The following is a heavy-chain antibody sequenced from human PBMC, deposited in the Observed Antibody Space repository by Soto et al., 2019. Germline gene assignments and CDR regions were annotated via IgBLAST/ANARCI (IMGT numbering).Heavy chain of an antibody. J-gene: IGHJ4*02. Sequence: GGSLRLSCVASGFTFSSYVMSWVRQAPGKGLEWVSSISGVGGTTNYADSVKGRFTISRDNSKNTLYLQMSSLRAEDTAVYSCAKGRYFDWLSSFDYWGLGTLVTVS. V-gene: IGHV3-23*01. CDR3: AKGRYFDWLSSFDY. CDR2: ISGVGGTT. CDR1: GFTFSSYV. D-gene: IGHD3-9*01.